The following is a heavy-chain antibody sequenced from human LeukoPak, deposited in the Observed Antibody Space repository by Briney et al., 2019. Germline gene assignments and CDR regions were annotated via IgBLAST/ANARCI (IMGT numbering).Heavy chain of an antibody. CDR1: GGSISPYY. J-gene: IGHJ5*02. D-gene: IGHD4-17*01. CDR3: ARHRPTAGNSWFDP. V-gene: IGHV4-59*08. Sequence: PSETLSLTCIVSGGSISPYYLSWIRQPPGMALEWIGYVSSSGSTNYNPSLKSRVTMSVDTSKTQFSLKLTSVTAADTAMYYCARHRPTAGNSWFDPWGQGTLVTVSS. CDR2: VSSSGST.